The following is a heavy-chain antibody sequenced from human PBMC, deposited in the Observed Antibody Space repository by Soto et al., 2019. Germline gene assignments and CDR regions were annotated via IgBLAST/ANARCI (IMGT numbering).Heavy chain of an antibody. Sequence: APVKVSCKASGYTFTSYGISWVRQAPGQGLEWMGWIGAYTGNTNYAQKLQGRVTMTTDTSTGTAYMALRILRCYDTAVYYYARDLEPTRYYYDSSGYRPTIDYWGQGTLVTVSS. D-gene: IGHD3-22*01. CDR2: IGAYTGNT. V-gene: IGHV1-18*04. CDR1: GYTFTSYG. J-gene: IGHJ4*01. CDR3: ARDLEPTRYYYDSSGYRPTIDY.